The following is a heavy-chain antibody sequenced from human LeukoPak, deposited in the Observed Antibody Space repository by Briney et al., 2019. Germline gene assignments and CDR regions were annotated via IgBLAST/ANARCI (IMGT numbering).Heavy chain of an antibody. CDR2: IYYSGST. V-gene: IGHV4-30-4*08. Sequence: PSETLSLTCTVSGGSISSGDYYWSWIRQPPGKGLEWIGYIYYSGSTYYNPSLKSRVTISVDTSKNQFSLKLSSVTAADTAVYYCARATDSSGYYSNPNFDYWGQGTLVTVSS. D-gene: IGHD3-22*01. CDR1: GGSISSGDYY. CDR3: ARATDSSGYYSNPNFDY. J-gene: IGHJ4*02.